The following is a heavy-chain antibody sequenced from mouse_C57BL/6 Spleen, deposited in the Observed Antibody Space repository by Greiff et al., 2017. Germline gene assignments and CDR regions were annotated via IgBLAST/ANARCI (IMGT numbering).Heavy chain of an antibody. CDR3: ARRYYDPWYFDV. V-gene: IGHV1-82*01. Sequence: VQLQQSGPELVKPGASVKISCKASGYAFSSSWMNWVKQRPGKGLEWIGRIYPGDGDTNYNGKFKGKATLTADKSSSTAYMQLSCLTSEDSAVYCCARRYYDPWYFDVWGTGTTVTVSS. CDR1: GYAFSSSW. CDR2: IYPGDGDT. D-gene: IGHD2-4*01. J-gene: IGHJ1*03.